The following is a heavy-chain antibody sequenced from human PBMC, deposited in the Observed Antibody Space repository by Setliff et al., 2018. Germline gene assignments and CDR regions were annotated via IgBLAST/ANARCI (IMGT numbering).Heavy chain of an antibody. CDR3: ARDPGHRSGTWSLDY. CDR2: ISFGGNT. J-gene: IGHJ4*02. CDR1: GASISSGSFY. V-gene: IGHV4-39*07. Sequence: SETLSLTCTVSGASISSGSFYWSWIRQPPGKGLEWIGSISFGGNTYYNPSLKSRVTISLDTSKNQFSLKLNSVTAADTAVYSCARDPGHRSGTWSLDYWGQGTLVTVSS.